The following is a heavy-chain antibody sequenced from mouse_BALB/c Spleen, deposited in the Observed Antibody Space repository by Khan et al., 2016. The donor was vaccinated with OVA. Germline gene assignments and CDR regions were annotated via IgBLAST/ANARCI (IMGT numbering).Heavy chain of an antibody. J-gene: IGHJ2*01. CDR3: ARLLINFDY. CDR1: GYTLTSYW. V-gene: IGHV1S81*02. Sequence: QVQLQQSGAELVNPGASVNLSCKASGYTLTSYWMHWVKQRPGQGLERIGEINPSNGRTNYNEKFKSKATLTVDKSSSTAYMQLSSPTSEDSAVYYCARLLINFDYWGQGTTLTVSS. CDR2: INPSNGRT. D-gene: IGHD2-1*01.